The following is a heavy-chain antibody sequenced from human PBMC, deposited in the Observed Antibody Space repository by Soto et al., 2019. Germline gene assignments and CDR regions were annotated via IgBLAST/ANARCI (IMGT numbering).Heavy chain of an antibody. D-gene: IGHD3-16*02. V-gene: IGHV4-30-4*01. CDR2: IYYSGST. Sequence: QVQLQESGPGLVKPSQTLSLTCTVSGGSISSGDYYWSWIRQPPGKGLEWIGYIYYSGSTYYNPSPQSRVTMSVDTSKNQFPLKLSSVTAADTAVYYCARESSYVWGSYRYYFDYWGQGTLVTVSS. CDR3: ARESSYVWGSYRYYFDY. J-gene: IGHJ4*02. CDR1: GGSISSGDYY.